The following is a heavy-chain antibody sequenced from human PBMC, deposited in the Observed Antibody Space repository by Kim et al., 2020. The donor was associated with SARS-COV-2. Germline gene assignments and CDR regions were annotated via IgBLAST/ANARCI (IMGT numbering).Heavy chain of an antibody. D-gene: IGHD3-3*02. CDR3: ARFPFLYYYYIDV. V-gene: IGHV4-39*01. J-gene: IGHJ6*03. Sequence: SETLSLTCTVSGGSISTANYYWGWIRQSPGKGLEWVGNIYYSGSTYYNPSLESRVTISVDTSKNQFSLRLSSVTAADSAVFYCARFPFLYYYYIDVWGKG. CDR2: IYYSGST. CDR1: GGSISTANYY.